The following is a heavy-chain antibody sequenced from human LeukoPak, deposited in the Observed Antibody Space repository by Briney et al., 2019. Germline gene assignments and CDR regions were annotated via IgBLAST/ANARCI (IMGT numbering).Heavy chain of an antibody. D-gene: IGHD4-17*01. J-gene: IGHJ5*02. CDR3: ARYVTGDYPREGENWFDP. CDR2: INPNSGGT. Sequence: ASVKVSCKASGYTFTGYYMHWVRQAPGQGLEWMGWINPNSGGTNYAQKFQGRVTMTRNTSISTAYMELSSLRSEDTAVYYCARYVTGDYPREGENWFDPWGQGTLVTVSS. CDR1: GYTFTGYY. V-gene: IGHV1-2*02.